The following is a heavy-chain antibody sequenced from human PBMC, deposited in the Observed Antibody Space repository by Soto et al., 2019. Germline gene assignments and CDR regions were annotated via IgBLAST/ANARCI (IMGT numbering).Heavy chain of an antibody. Sequence: GSLRLSCAASGFTFSSYDMHWVRQATGKGLEWVSAIGTAGDTYYPGSVKGRFTISRENAKNSLYLQMNSLRAGDTAVYYCARGMSLDAFDIWGQGTMVTVSS. J-gene: IGHJ3*02. CDR2: IGTAGDT. V-gene: IGHV3-13*01. CDR3: ARGMSLDAFDI. CDR1: GFTFSSYD.